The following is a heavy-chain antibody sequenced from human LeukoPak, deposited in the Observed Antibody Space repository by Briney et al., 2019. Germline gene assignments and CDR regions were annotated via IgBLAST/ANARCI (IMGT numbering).Heavy chain of an antibody. D-gene: IGHD6-19*01. CDR1: GGTISTHY. V-gene: IGHV4-4*07. CDR3: AGRGLSTGWTFDY. CDR2: IHTSGST. Sequence: SETLSLTCSVSGGTISTHYWSWIRQPAGKGLEWIAQIHTSGSTNFNPSLKSRVSISMDTPNNQFSLMISSVTAAVTAIYYCAGRGLSTGWTFDYWGHGTLVTVSS. J-gene: IGHJ4*01.